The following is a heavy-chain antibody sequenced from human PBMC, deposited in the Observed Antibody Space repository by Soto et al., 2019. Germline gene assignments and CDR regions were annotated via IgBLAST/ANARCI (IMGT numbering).Heavy chain of an antibody. V-gene: IGHV3-11*01. Sequence: GGSMILYCAASGFIFSDYYMSWIRPAPGGGLEWGSYISSSGSTIYYADSVKGRFTMSRDTAKNTLYLQMSRLRADDTAVYYCARDATLGYCSAGSCSQHFDYWGQGTLVTVSS. CDR2: ISSSGSTI. J-gene: IGHJ4*02. CDR3: ARDATLGYCSAGSCSQHFDY. D-gene: IGHD2-15*01. CDR1: GFIFSDYY.